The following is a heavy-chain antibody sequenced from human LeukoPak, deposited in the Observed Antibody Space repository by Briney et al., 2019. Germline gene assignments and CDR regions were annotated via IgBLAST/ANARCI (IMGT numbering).Heavy chain of an antibody. CDR3: ARAYTSGWSLCYDY. J-gene: IGHJ4*02. CDR2: MSYDGSNK. Sequence: GRSLRLSCAASGFTFSSHTMHWVRQAPGKGLEWVAVMSYDGSNKYYANSVKGRFTISRDNSKNTLYLEMNSLRAEDTAVYYCARAYTSGWSLCYDYWGQGTLVTVSS. CDR1: GFTFSSHT. D-gene: IGHD6-19*01. V-gene: IGHV3-30*04.